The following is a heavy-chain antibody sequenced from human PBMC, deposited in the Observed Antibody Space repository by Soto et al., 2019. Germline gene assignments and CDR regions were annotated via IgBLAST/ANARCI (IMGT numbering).Heavy chain of an antibody. J-gene: IGHJ4*02. CDR1: GFTCSSYS. D-gene: IGHD4-17*01. CDR2: ISVSGGST. V-gene: IGHV3-23*01. CDR3: AKERATTTAFDY. Sequence: GASLRRSCAASGFTCSSYSMSWVRQAAGKGLEWVSLISVSGGSTYDADSVKGRFTISRDNTKNTLFLQMNSLRAEDTAVYYCAKERATTTAFDYWGQGALVTVSS.